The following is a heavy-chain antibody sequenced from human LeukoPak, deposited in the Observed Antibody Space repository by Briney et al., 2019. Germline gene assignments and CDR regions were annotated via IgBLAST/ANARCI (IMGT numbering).Heavy chain of an antibody. J-gene: IGHJ4*02. CDR2: ISYDGSNK. Sequence: GGSLRLSCAASGFTFSSYAMHWVRQAPGKGLEWVAVISYDGSNKYYADSVKGRFTISRDNSKNTLYLQMNSLRAEDTAVYYCATSSYDILTGYPFDYWGQGTLVTVSS. D-gene: IGHD3-9*01. CDR1: GFTFSSYA. CDR3: ATSSYDILTGYPFDY. V-gene: IGHV3-30*04.